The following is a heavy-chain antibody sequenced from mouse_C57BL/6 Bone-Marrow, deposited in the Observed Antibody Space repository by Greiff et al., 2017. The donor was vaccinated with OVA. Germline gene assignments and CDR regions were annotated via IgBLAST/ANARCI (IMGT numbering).Heavy chain of an antibody. D-gene: IGHD2-4*01. J-gene: IGHJ4*01. Sequence: QVQLQQSGPELVKPGASVKISCKASGYAFSSSWMNWVKQRPGKGLEWIGRIYPGDGGTNYNGKFKGKATLTADKSSSTAYMQLSSLTSEDSAVYYCAKGYYDSFYYYAMDYWGQGTSVTVSS. CDR3: AKGYYDSFYYYAMDY. V-gene: IGHV1-82*01. CDR2: IYPGDGGT. CDR1: GYAFSSSW.